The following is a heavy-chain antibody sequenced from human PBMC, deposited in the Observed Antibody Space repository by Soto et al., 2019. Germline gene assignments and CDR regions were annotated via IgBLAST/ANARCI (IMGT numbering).Heavy chain of an antibody. CDR2: ISYDGSNK. V-gene: IGHV3-30*18. J-gene: IGHJ4*02. CDR1: GFTLSSYG. Sequence: PGGSLRLSCAASGFTLSSYGMHWVRQAPGKGLEWVAVISYDGSNKYYADSVKGRFTISRDNSKNTLYLQMNSLRAEDTAVYYCAKEEQQLAVDYWGQGTLVTVSS. D-gene: IGHD6-13*01. CDR3: AKEEQQLAVDY.